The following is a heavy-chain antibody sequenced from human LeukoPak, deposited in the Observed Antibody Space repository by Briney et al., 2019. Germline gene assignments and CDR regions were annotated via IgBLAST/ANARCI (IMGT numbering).Heavy chain of an antibody. D-gene: IGHD6-19*01. CDR2: IYYSGGT. V-gene: IGHV4-59*12. J-gene: IGHJ4*02. CDR1: GGSINSYY. CDR3: ARSISGWAFDY. Sequence: SGTLSLTCTVSGGSINSYYWSWIRQPPGKGLEWIGQIYYSGGTDYNPSLKSRVSISVDTSKNQFSLILSSVTAADTAVYYCARSISGWAFDYWGQGLLVTVSS.